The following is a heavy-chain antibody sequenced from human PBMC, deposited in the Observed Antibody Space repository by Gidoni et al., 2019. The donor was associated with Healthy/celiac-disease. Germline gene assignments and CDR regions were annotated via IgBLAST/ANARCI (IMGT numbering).Heavy chain of an antibody. CDR3: ARAIYCSSTSCYFNWFDP. J-gene: IGHJ5*02. Sequence: EVQLVESGGGVVRPGRSLRLSCAASGFPFDDSGMSWVRKAPGKGLEWVSGINWNGGSTGYADSVKGRFTISRDNAKNSLYLQMNSLRAEDTALYYCARAIYCSSTSCYFNWFDPWGQGTLVTVSS. CDR1: GFPFDDSG. D-gene: IGHD2-2*01. V-gene: IGHV3-20*04. CDR2: INWNGGST.